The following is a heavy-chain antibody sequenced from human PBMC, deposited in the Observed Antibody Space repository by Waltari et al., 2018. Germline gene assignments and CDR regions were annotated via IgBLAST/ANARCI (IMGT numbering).Heavy chain of an antibody. V-gene: IGHV2-5*08. CDR1: GFTFSSYS. CDR3: AHRLGAAAAYFDY. J-gene: IGHJ4*02. CDR2: IYWNDDK. Sequence: ESGGGLVKPGGSLRLSCAASGFTFSSYSMNWVRQPPGKALEWLALIYWNDDKRYSPSLKSRLTITKDTSKNQVVLTMTNMDPVDTATYYCAHRLGAAAAYFDYWGQGTLVTVSS. D-gene: IGHD6-13*01.